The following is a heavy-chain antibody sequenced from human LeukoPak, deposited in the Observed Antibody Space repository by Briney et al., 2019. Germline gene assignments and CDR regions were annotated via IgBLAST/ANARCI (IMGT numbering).Heavy chain of an antibody. CDR2: INHSGST. V-gene: IGHV4-34*01. Sequence: SETLSLTCAVYGGSFSGYYWSWIRQPPGKGLEWIGEINHSGSTNYNPSLKSRVTISVDTSKNQFSLKLSFVTAADTAVYYCAGLGPNDDRGSHLSDFDYLGQGTLVTVSS. J-gene: IGHJ4*02. D-gene: IGHD1-26*01. CDR1: GGSFSGYY. CDR3: AGLGPNDDRGSHLSDFDY.